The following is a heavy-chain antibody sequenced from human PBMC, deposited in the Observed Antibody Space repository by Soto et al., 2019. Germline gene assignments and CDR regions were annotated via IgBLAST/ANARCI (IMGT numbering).Heavy chain of an antibody. CDR2: FDPEDGET. J-gene: IGHJ6*02. D-gene: IGHD1-26*01. CDR1: GYTLTELS. CDR3: ATAGSRVYYYYGMDV. V-gene: IGHV1-24*01. Sequence: VASVKVSCKVSGYTLTELSMHWVRQAPGKGLEWMGGFDPEDGETIYAQKFQGRVTMTEDTSTDTAYMELSSLRSEDTAVYYCATAGSRVYYYYGMDVWGQGTTVTVSS.